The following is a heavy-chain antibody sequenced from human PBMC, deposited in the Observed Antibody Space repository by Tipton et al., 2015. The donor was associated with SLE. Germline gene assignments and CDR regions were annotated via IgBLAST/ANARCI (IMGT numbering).Heavy chain of an antibody. V-gene: IGHV3-23*01. D-gene: IGHD3-22*01. CDR1: GFTFSSYA. Sequence: GSLRLSCVASGFTFSSYAVSWVRRAPGKGLEWVSGISGRGGSTYYADSVKGRFTISRDNSKNTLYLQMNSLRAEDTAVYYCAKAIVVVPLYFDYWGQGTLVTVSS. J-gene: IGHJ4*02. CDR2: ISGRGGST. CDR3: AKAIVVVPLYFDY.